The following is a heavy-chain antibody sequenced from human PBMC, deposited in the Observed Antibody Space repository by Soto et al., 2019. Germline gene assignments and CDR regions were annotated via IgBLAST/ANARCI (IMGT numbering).Heavy chain of an antibody. J-gene: IGHJ4*02. CDR3: ARVGYYYDSSGYPYYFDY. CDR2: IYYSGST. D-gene: IGHD3-22*01. V-gene: IGHV4-61*01. Sequence: SETLSLTCTVSGGSVSSGSYYWSWIRQPPGKGLEWIGYIYYSGSTNYNPSLKSRVTISVDTSKNQFSLKLSSVTAADTAVYYCARVGYYYDSSGYPYYFDYWGQGILVTVSS. CDR1: GGSVSSGSYY.